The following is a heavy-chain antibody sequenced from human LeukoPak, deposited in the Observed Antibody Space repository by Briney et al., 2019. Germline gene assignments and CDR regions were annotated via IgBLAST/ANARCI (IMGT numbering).Heavy chain of an antibody. J-gene: IGHJ5*02. CDR1: GGTFSSYA. D-gene: IGHD3-22*01. CDR2: IIPIFGTA. Sequence: SVKLSCKASGGTFSSYAISWVRHAPGQGLEWMGGIIPIFGTANCAQKFQGRVTITADESTSTAYMELSRLRSEDTAVYYCARDNRGEYYYDSSGYLVADNWFDPWGQGALVTVSP. CDR3: ARDNRGEYYYDSSGYLVADNWFDP. V-gene: IGHV1-69*13.